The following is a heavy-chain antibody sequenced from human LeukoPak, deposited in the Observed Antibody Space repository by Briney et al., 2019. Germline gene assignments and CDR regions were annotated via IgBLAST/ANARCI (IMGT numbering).Heavy chain of an antibody. CDR2: ISGDGGTT. Sequence: GGSLRLSCAASGFTFSNAWMSWVRQAPGKGLEWVSAISGDGGTTYYADSVKGRFTVSRDTSKNTLYLQMNSLRAEDTGVYYCSKRYFSSGGPFDCWGQGTLVTVSS. CDR1: GFTFSNAW. J-gene: IGHJ4*02. CDR3: SKRYFSSGGPFDC. V-gene: IGHV3-23*01. D-gene: IGHD3-16*01.